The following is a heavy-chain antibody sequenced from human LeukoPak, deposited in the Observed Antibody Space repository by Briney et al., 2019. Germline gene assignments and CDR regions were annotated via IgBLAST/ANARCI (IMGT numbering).Heavy chain of an antibody. D-gene: IGHD3-22*01. CDR1: GDSISTYS. Sequence: SETLPLTCTVSGDSISTYSWGWIRHPPGKGLGGIGVIYTSGSTNYNPSLKSRVTMSVDTSKNQFSLKLSSVTAADTAVYYCARENDSSGYYYAEYFQHWGQGTLVTVSS. V-gene: IGHV4-4*07. CDR3: ARENDSSGYYYAEYFQH. CDR2: IYTSGST. J-gene: IGHJ1*01.